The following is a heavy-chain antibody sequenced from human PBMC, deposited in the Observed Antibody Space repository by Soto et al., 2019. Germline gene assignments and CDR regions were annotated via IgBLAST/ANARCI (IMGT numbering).Heavy chain of an antibody. CDR3: ARGLRVAARLGTYYYGMDV. V-gene: IGHV4-34*01. CDR2: INHSGST. J-gene: IGHJ6*02. Sequence: SETLSLTCAVYGGSFSGYYCNWIRQPPGKGLEWIGEINHSGSTNYNPSLKSRVTISVDTSKNQFSLKLSSVTAADTAVYYCARGLRVAARLGTYYYGMDVWGQGTRSPSP. D-gene: IGHD6-6*01. CDR1: GGSFSGYY.